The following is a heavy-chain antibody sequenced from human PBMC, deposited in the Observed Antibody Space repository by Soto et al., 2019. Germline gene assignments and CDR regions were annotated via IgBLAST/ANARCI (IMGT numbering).Heavy chain of an antibody. CDR2: INHSGGT. J-gene: IGHJ4*02. CDR3: ARGSVDTVDSSGFYEY. Sequence: SETLSLTCAVYGGSFSAYYWSRIRQPPGKGLEWIGEINHSGGTSYNPSLKSRVTISVDTSKNPFSLKLTSVTASDRAVYYCARGSVDTVDSSGFYEYWGKGTPVTVSS. V-gene: IGHV4-34*01. CDR1: GGSFSAYY. D-gene: IGHD3-22*01.